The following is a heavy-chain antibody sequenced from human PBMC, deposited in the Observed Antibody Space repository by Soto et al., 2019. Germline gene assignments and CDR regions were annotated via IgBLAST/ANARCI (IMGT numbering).Heavy chain of an antibody. CDR2: IYYSGST. V-gene: IGHV4-59*01. J-gene: IGHJ4*02. CDR3: ARAARNYDILTGSIYYFDY. Sequence: SEPLSLTCTVSGGSISSSYWRWLRHPPGKGLEWIGYIYYSGSTNYNPSLKMRVTISVDTSKNQFSLKLSSVTAADTAVYYCARAARNYDILTGSIYYFDYWGQGTLVTVSS. D-gene: IGHD3-9*01. CDR1: GGSISSSY.